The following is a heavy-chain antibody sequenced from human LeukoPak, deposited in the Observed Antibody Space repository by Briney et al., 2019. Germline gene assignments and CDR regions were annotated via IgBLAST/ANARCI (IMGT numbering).Heavy chain of an antibody. D-gene: IGHD5-18*01. CDR1: GGSISSSSYY. Sequence: SETLSLTCSVSGGSISSSSYYWGWLRQPPGKGLEWIGTIYYSGSTYSNPSFKSRVTISVDTSKNQFSLKLSSVTAADTAVYYCARGGYSYGSILYYYFDYWGQGTLVTVSS. V-gene: IGHV4-39*07. CDR2: IYYSGST. CDR3: ARGGYSYGSILYYYFDY. J-gene: IGHJ4*02.